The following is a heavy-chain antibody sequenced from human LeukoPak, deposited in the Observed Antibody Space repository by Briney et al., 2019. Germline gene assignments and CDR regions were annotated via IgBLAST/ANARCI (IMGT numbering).Heavy chain of an antibody. CDR2: IYSGGST. CDR1: GFTVSSNY. D-gene: IGHD3-9*01. CDR3: AKARVVYDILTGYFPVYQYMDV. J-gene: IGHJ6*03. V-gene: IGHV3-66*01. Sequence: GGSLRLSCAASGFTVSSNYMSWVRQAPGKGLEWVSVIYSGGSTYYADSVKGRFTISRDNSKNTLYLQMNSLRPEDTAEYYCAKARVVYDILTGYFPVYQYMDVWGKGTTVTISS.